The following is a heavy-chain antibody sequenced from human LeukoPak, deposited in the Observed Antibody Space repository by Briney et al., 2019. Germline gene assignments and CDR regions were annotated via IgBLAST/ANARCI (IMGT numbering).Heavy chain of an antibody. V-gene: IGHV3-33*01. CDR2: IWYDGSNK. CDR3: AANVDRDAFDI. J-gene: IGHJ3*02. CDR1: GFTFSSYG. D-gene: IGHD3-16*01. Sequence: GRSLRLSCAASGFTFSSYGVHWVRQAPGKGLEWVAVIWYDGSNKYYADSVKGRFTISRDNSKNTLYLQMNSLRAEDTAVYYCAANVDRDAFDIWGQGTMVTVSS.